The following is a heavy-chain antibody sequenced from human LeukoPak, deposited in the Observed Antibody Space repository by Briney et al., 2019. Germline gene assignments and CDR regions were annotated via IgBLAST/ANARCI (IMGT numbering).Heavy chain of an antibody. J-gene: IGHJ4*02. Sequence: ASVKVSCKASGYTFTNYYIHWVRQAPGQGLEWMGIINSAGGGSSYAQKFQDRVTMTRDTSTSTVYVELSGLRSEDTAVYYCARVGYCRGGSCLEYWGQGTLVTVSS. D-gene: IGHD2-15*01. CDR1: GYTFTNYY. CDR2: INSAGGGS. CDR3: ARVGYCRGGSCLEY. V-gene: IGHV1-46*01.